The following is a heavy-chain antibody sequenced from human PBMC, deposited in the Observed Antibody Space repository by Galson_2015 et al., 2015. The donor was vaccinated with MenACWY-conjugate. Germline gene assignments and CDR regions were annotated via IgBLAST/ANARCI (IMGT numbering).Heavy chain of an antibody. Sequence: SLRISCAASGFTFSHYAIHWVRQAPGKGLEWVPFLRDDGSVKYYVDSVNGRFTISRDNSKNTLYLQLHSLRPEDTAMHYCAKAAGSYARPADYWGQGTLVTVSS. CDR1: GFTFSHYA. J-gene: IGHJ4*01. CDR2: LRDDGSVK. CDR3: AKAAGSYARPADY. V-gene: IGHV3-30*02. D-gene: IGHD3-16*01.